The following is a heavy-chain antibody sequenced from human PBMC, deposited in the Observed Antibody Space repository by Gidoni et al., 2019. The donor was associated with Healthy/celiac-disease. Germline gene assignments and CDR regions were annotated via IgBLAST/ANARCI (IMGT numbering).Heavy chain of an antibody. CDR3: ARGDYDFWSGYPYPTYYYYGMDV. CDR2: ISYDGSNK. J-gene: IGHJ6*02. CDR1: GFTFSSYA. Sequence: QVQLVESGGGVVQPGRSLRLSCAAPGFTFSSYAMHWVRQAPGKGLEWVAVISYDGSNKYYADSVKGRFTISRDNSKNTLYLQMNSLRAEDTAVYYCARGDYDFWSGYPYPTYYYYGMDVWGQGTTVTVSS. D-gene: IGHD3-3*01. V-gene: IGHV3-30-3*01.